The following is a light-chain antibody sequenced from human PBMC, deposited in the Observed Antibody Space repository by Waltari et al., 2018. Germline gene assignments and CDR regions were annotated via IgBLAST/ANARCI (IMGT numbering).Light chain of an antibody. CDR1: SSNIGNNA. V-gene: IGLV1-36*01. CDR3: ATWDDSLNGGV. CDR2: DDS. Sequence: QSVLTQPPSVSEAPRQRVTISCSGSSSNIGNNALHWYKQPPGKAPRLLIYDDSLLPSGVSDRCSGSKAGTSASLAISGLQSEDEALYYCATWDDSLNGGVFGGGTKLTVL. J-gene: IGLJ3*02.